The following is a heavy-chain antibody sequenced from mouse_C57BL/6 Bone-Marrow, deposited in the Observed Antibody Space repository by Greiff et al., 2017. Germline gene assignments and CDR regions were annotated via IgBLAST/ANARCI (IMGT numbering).Heavy chain of an antibody. CDR2: ISYDGSN. J-gene: IGHJ1*03. D-gene: IGHD2-12*01. Sequence: VQLQQSGPGLVKPSQSLSLTCSVTGYSITSGYYWNWIRQFPGNKLEWMGYISYDGSNNYNPSLKNRISITRDTSKNQFFLKLNSVTTEDTATYYCARALRRYWYFDVWGTGTTVTVSS. CDR3: ARALRRYWYFDV. CDR1: GYSITSGYY. V-gene: IGHV3-6*01.